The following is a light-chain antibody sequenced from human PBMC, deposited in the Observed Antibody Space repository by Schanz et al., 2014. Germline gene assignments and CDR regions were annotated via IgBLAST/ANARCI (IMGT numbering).Light chain of an antibody. V-gene: IGLV1-44*01. CDR3: VTWDDSLNAFWV. CDR2: SNN. J-gene: IGLJ3*02. Sequence: QSVLTQTPSASGTPGQRVTISCSGSSSNIGSNAVNWYQQLPGTAPKLLIYSNNQRPSGVPDRFSGSKSGTSASLAISGLQSGDEADYYCVTWDDSLNAFWVFGGGTKLTVL. CDR1: SSNIGSNA.